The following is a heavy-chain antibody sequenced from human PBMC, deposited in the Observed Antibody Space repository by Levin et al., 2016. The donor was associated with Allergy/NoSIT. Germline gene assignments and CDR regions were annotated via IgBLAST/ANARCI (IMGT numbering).Heavy chain of an antibody. CDR2: ISISGGST. CDR3: ANRVWDLPFDH. CDR1: GIAINSYA. Sequence: GESLKISCAASGIAINSYAMNWVRQAPGKGLECVSGISISGGSTYYADSVKGRFTISRDISKNTLYLQMNSLRVEDTAVYYCANRVWDLPFDHWGQGTLVTVSS. J-gene: IGHJ4*02. D-gene: IGHD1-26*01. V-gene: IGHV3-23*01.